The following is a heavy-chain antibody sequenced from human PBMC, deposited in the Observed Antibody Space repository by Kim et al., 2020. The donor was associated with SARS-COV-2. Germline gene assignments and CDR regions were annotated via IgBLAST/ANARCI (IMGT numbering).Heavy chain of an antibody. V-gene: IGHV1-3*01. Sequence: ASVKVSCKASGYTFTSYAMHWVRQAPGQRLEWMGWINAGNGNTKYSQKFQGRVTITRDTSASTAYMELSSLRSEDTAVYYCARDWSVGGTWFGDPYGMDVWGQGTTVTVSS. D-gene: IGHD3-10*01. CDR2: INAGNGNT. CDR3: ARDWSVGGTWFGDPYGMDV. J-gene: IGHJ6*02. CDR1: GYTFTSYA.